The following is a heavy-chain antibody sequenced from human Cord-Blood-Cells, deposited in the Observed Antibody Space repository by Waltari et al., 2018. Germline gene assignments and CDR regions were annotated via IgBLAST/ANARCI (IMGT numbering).Heavy chain of an antibody. J-gene: IGHJ4*02. Sequence: QVQLQESGPGLVKPSETLSLTCTVSGGSVSSGSYYWSWTRQPPGKGLEWIGYIYYSGSTNYNPSLKSRVTISVDTSKNQFSLKLSSVTAADTAVYYCARGVIAARPAFDYWGQGTLVTVSS. D-gene: IGHD6-6*01. CDR2: IYYSGST. CDR1: GGSVSSGSYY. V-gene: IGHV4-61*01. CDR3: ARGVIAARPAFDY.